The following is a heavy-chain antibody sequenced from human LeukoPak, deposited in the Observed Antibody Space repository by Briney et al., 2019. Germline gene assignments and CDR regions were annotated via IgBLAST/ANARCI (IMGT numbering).Heavy chain of an antibody. Sequence: PGGSLRLSCAASGFTFSSYGMHWVRQAPGKGLEWVSVIYSGGSTYYADSVKGRFTISRDNSKNTLYLQMNSLRAEDTAVYYCARNYDFWSGYYRSGAFDIWGQGTMVTVSS. CDR3: ARNYDFWSGYYRSGAFDI. CDR2: IYSGGST. CDR1: GFTFSSYG. V-gene: IGHV3-NL1*01. J-gene: IGHJ3*02. D-gene: IGHD3-3*01.